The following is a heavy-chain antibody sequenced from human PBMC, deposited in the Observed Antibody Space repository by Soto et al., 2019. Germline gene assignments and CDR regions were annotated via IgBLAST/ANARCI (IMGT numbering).Heavy chain of an antibody. D-gene: IGHD6-19*01. CDR1: GDSVSSNSAA. CDR2: TYYRSKWYN. Sequence: SQTLSLTCAISGDSVSSNSAAWNWIRQSPSRGLEWLGRTYYRSKWYNDYAVSVKSRITINPDTSKNQFSLQLNSVTPEDTAVYYFARGSDPDRSAVASKLVWFDPWGQGTLVTVSS. J-gene: IGHJ5*02. V-gene: IGHV6-1*01. CDR3: ARGSDPDRSAVASKLVWFDP.